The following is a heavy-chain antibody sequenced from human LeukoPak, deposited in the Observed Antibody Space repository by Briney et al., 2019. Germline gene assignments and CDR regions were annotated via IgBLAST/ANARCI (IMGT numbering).Heavy chain of an antibody. CDR3: ARRAVAGSFDY. CDR1: GGSFSGYY. J-gene: IGHJ4*02. Sequence: SDTLSLTCAVYGGSFSGYYWSWIRQPPGKGLEWIGEINHSGSTNYNPSLKSRVTISVDTSKNQFSLKLSSVTAADTAVYYCARRAVAGSFDYWGQGTLVTVSS. D-gene: IGHD6-19*01. CDR2: INHSGST. V-gene: IGHV4-34*01.